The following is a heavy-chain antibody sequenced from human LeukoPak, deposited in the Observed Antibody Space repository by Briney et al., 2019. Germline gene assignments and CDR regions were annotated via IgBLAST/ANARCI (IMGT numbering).Heavy chain of an antibody. V-gene: IGHV3-30*02. CDR2: IWYDGSNK. Sequence: GGSLRLPCAASGFTFSTYGMHWVRQAPGKGLEWVAVIWYDGSNKYYADSVKGRFTISRDNSKNTLYLQMNSLRAEDTAVYYCAKGSHYGSGTYYQAYWGQGTLVSVSS. CDR3: AKGSHYGSGTYYQAY. CDR1: GFTFSTYG. J-gene: IGHJ4*02. D-gene: IGHD3-10*01.